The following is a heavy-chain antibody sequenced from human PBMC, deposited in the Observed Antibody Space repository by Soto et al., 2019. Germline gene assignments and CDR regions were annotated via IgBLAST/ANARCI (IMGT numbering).Heavy chain of an antibody. Sequence: QVQLVQSGAEVKKPGSSVKVSCKASGGTFSSYAISWVRQAPGQGREWMGGIIPIFGTANYAQKFQGRVTITADESTSTAYMELSSLRSEDTAVYYCARTPIGIQLWFPYYFDYWGQGTLVTVSS. V-gene: IGHV1-69*01. J-gene: IGHJ4*02. CDR3: ARTPIGIQLWFPYYFDY. CDR1: GGTFSSYA. D-gene: IGHD5-18*01. CDR2: IIPIFGTA.